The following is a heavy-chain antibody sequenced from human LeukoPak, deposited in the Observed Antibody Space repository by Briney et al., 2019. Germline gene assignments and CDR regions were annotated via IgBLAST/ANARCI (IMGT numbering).Heavy chain of an antibody. D-gene: IGHD3-22*01. CDR3: AKAEDWYYYDSSGYWPFDY. CDR2: ISGSGGST. CDR1: GFTFSSYP. V-gene: IGHV3-23*01. Sequence: PGGSLRLSCAASGFTFSSYPMSWVRQAPGKGLEWVSAISGSGGSTYYADSVKGRFTISRDNSKNTLYLQMNSLRAEDTAVYYCAKAEDWYYYDSSGYWPFDYWGQGTLVTVSS. J-gene: IGHJ4*02.